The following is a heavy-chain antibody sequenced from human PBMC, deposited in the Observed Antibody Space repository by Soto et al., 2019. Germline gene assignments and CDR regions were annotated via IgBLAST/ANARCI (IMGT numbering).Heavy chain of an antibody. D-gene: IGHD5-12*01. Sequence: PGGSLRLSCAASGFTFSSYAMSWVRQAPGKGLEWVSAIRDGGSKKYHADSVKGRFTISRDNSKNTLYLQMNSLRAEDTAVYYCAREPTATRDAFDIWGQGTMVTVSS. V-gene: IGHV3-23*01. J-gene: IGHJ3*02. CDR1: GFTFSSYA. CDR2: IRDGGSKK. CDR3: AREPTATRDAFDI.